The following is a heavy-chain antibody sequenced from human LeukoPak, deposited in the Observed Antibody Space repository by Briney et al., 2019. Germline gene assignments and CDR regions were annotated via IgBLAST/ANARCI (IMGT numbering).Heavy chain of an antibody. J-gene: IGHJ4*02. V-gene: IGHV1-18*01. D-gene: IGHD3-22*01. Sequence: ASVKVSCKASGYTFTSYGISWVRQAPGQGLEWMGWISAYNGNTNYAQKLQGRVTMTTDTSTSTAYMELRSLRSDDTAVYYCARGLPYDSSGYFLHYFDYWGQGTLVTVSS. CDR1: GYTFTSYG. CDR3: ARGLPYDSSGYFLHYFDY. CDR2: ISAYNGNT.